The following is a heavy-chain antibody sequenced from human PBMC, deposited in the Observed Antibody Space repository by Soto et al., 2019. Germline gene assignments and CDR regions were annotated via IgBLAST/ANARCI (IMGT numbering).Heavy chain of an antibody. CDR1: GGSISSGGYS. J-gene: IGHJ6*02. V-gene: IGHV4-30-2*01. Sequence: QVQLQESGPGLVKTSETLSLTCTVSGGSISSGGYSWSWIRQPPGKGLEWIGYIYHSGSTYYNPSLKSRVTISVDRSKNQFSLKLSSVTAADTAVYYCARASAGSNGMDVWGQGTTVTVSS. D-gene: IGHD6-13*01. CDR3: ARASAGSNGMDV. CDR2: IYHSGST.